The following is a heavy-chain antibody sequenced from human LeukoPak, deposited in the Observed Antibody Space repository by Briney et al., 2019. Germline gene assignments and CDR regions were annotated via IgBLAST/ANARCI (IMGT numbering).Heavy chain of an antibody. CDR2: ISGSGNTI. Sequence: GGSLRLSCAASGFTFSSYAMSWVRQPPGKGLEWVSYISGSGNTIYYADSVEGRFTISRDNAKNSLYLQMNSLRAEDTAVYYCATWQGRGFDYWGQGTLVTVSS. V-gene: IGHV3-48*03. CDR3: ATWQGRGFDY. J-gene: IGHJ4*02. CDR1: GFTFSSYA.